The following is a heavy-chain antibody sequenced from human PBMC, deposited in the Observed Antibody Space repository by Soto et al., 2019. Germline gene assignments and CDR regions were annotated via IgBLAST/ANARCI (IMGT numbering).Heavy chain of an antibody. CDR3: ARRAEYYDSSGLDPPDDAFDI. CDR2: ISYDGSNK. CDR1: GFTFSSYA. V-gene: IGHV3-30-3*01. Sequence: GSLRLSCAAPGFTFSSYAMHWVRQAPGKGLEWVAVISYDGSNKYYADSVKGRFTISRGNSKNTLYLQMNSLRAEDTAVYYCARRAEYYDSSGLDPPDDAFDIWGQGTMVTVSS. D-gene: IGHD3-22*01. J-gene: IGHJ3*02.